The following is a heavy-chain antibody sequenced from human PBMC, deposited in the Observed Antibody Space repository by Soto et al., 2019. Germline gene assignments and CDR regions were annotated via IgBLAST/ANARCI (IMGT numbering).Heavy chain of an antibody. V-gene: IGHV1-69*13. CDR3: ARRVVVPAAITHYYYYYGMDV. CDR1: GGTFSSYA. J-gene: IGHJ6*02. Sequence: ASVKVSCKASGGTFSSYAISWVRQAPGQGLEWMGAIIPIFGTANYAQKFQGRVTITADESTSTAYMELSSLRSEDTAVYYCARRVVVPAAITHYYYYYGMDVWGQGTTVTVSS. D-gene: IGHD2-2*01. CDR2: IIPIFGTA.